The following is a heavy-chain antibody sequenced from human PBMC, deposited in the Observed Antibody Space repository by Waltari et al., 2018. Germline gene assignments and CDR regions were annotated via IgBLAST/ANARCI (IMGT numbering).Heavy chain of an antibody. CDR2: IYYSGST. J-gene: IGHJ4*02. CDR3: ARDGGYSSGWYIDY. CDR1: GGSISSSSYY. D-gene: IGHD6-19*01. Sequence: QLQLQESGPGLVKPSETLSLTCTVSGGSISSSSYYWGWIRQPPGKGLEWIGSIYYSGSTYYNPSLKSRVTISVDTSKNQFSLQLNSVTPEDTAVYYCARDGGYSSGWYIDYWGQGTLVTVSS. V-gene: IGHV4-39*02.